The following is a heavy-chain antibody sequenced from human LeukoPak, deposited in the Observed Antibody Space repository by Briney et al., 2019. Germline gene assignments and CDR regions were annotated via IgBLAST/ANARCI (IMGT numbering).Heavy chain of an antibody. J-gene: IGHJ4*02. D-gene: IGHD1-20*01. V-gene: IGHV3-33*01. Sequence: GGSLRPSCAASGFTFSNYGMNWVRQAPGKGLEWVAIIWYDGSNKYYVDSVKGRFTISRDNSKDTLYLQMNSLRAEDTAVYYCAREDNNWYFDYWGQGTLVTVSS. CDR2: IWYDGSNK. CDR1: GFTFSNYG. CDR3: AREDNNWYFDY.